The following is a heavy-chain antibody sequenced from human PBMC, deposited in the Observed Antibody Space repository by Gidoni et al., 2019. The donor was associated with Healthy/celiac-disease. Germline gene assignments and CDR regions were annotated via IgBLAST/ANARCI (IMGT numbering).Heavy chain of an antibody. Sequence: QVQLQQWGAGLLKPSETLSRTFAVYGGSFSCCYWSGISQPPGKGLEWMGEIKHSGSTNYNTYIKSRVTISVDTSKNQFSLTLSSVTAADTAVYYCARVSRRAMVYGSPRGCDPWGQGTLVTVSS. CDR2: IKHSGST. D-gene: IGHD2-8*01. CDR1: GGSFSCCY. V-gene: IGHV4-34*01. J-gene: IGHJ5*02. CDR3: ARVSRRAMVYGSPRGCDP.